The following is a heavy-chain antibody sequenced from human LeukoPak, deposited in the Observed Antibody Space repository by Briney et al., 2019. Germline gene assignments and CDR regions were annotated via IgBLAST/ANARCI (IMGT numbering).Heavy chain of an antibody. CDR1: GFSFSDYY. CDR3: ARDSAAAGNLQH. D-gene: IGHD6-13*01. J-gene: IGHJ1*01. Sequence: SGGSLRLSCTASGFSFSDYYMGWIRQAPGKGLEWIGRIYTSGSTNYNPSLKSRVTMSVDTSKNQFSLKLSSVTAADTAVYYCARDSAAAGNLQHWGQGTLVTVSS. CDR2: IYTSGST. V-gene: IGHV4-4*07.